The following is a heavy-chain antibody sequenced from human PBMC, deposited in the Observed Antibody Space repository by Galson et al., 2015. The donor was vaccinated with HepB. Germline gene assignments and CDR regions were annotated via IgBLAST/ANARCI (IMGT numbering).Heavy chain of an antibody. V-gene: IGHV5-51*03. CDR3: ATTNLFYSSSSNFDY. CDR2: IYPGDSDT. J-gene: IGHJ4*02. CDR1: GYSFTSYW. D-gene: IGHD6-6*01. Sequence: QSGAEVKKPGESLKISCKGSGYSFTSYWIGWVRQMPGKGLEWMGIIYPGDSDTRYSPSFQGQVTISADKSISTAYLQWSSLKASDTAMYYCATTNLFYSSSSNFDYWGQGTLVTVSS.